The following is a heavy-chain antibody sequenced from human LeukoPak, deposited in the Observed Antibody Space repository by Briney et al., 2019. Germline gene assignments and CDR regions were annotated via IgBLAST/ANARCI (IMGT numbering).Heavy chain of an antibody. Sequence: SETLSLTCTVSGGSISSSNYSWGWIRQPPGKGLEWIGSIYYSGTTYYNPSLKSRVTISVDTSKNEFSLKLSSVTAADTAVYDSARLRYYDIFTGDSPSVVDYWGHGTLDTVSS. J-gene: IGHJ4*01. D-gene: IGHD3-9*01. CDR2: IYYSGTT. CDR3: ARLRYYDIFTGDSPSVVDY. CDR1: GGSISSSNYS. V-gene: IGHV4-39*01.